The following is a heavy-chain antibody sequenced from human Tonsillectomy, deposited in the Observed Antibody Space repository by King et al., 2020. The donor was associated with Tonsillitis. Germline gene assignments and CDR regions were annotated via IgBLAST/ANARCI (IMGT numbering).Heavy chain of an antibody. D-gene: IGHD3-10*01. CDR3: AKGSGSYYNGVYWFDP. CDR2: ISWNSGSI. Sequence: VQLVESGGGFVQPGRSLRLSCAASGFTFDDYAMHWVRQAPGKGLEWVSGISWNSGSIGYADSVKGRFTISRDNAKNSLYLQMNSLRAEDTALYYCAKGSGSYYNGVYWFDPWGQGTLVTVSS. CDR1: GFTFDDYA. V-gene: IGHV3-9*01. J-gene: IGHJ5*02.